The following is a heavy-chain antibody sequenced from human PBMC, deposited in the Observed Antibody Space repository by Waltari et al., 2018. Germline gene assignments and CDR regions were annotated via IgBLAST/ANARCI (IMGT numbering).Heavy chain of an antibody. CDR3: TRVGFDL. Sequence: EGQLVESGGGLRQLGGSLRLPCVASGFTCSSYSMMWGRQAPGKGLECLSYISSGADVIHYAESVKGRLTNSRENAKNLVSLQIDTLSGEDTAMYYCTRVGFDLWGRGARVAVSS. J-gene: IGHJ4*02. V-gene: IGHV3-48*04. CDR1: GFTCSSYS. CDR2: ISSGADVI.